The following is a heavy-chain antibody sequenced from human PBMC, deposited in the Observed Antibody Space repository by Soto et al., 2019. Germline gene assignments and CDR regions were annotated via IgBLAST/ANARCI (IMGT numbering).Heavy chain of an antibody. V-gene: IGHV1-69*08. J-gene: IGHJ6*03. CDR3: AGEDYDYYYLDV. CDR1: GGSFSTDT. CDR2: IIPVIGIG. Sequence: QVQLVQSGAEVKKPGSSVKVSCKDSGGSFSTDTINWVRQAPGQGLEWMGRIIPVIGIGNYAQKFKGRVTITADKSTSTAYMELSSLRSEDTAVYYCAGEDYDYYYLDVWGKGTTVTVSS.